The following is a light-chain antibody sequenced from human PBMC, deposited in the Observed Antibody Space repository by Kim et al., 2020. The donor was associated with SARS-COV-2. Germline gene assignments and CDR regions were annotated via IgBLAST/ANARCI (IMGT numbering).Light chain of an antibody. V-gene: IGLV3-19*01. CDR1: SLRSYN. Sequence: AVGQTVRITCKVDSLRSYNASWYQQKPGQAPVLVIYGKNNRPSGIPDRFAGSSSGNTASLTIIGAQAEDEADYYCNSRDSSGNHVVFGGGTQLTVL. J-gene: IGLJ2*01. CDR2: GKN. CDR3: NSRDSSGNHVV.